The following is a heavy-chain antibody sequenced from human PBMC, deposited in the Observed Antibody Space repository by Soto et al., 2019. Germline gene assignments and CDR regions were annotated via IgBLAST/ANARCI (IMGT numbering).Heavy chain of an antibody. CDR2: SSNSGSFT. J-gene: IGHJ4*02. CDR1: GFTFSDHY. D-gene: IGHD1-1*01. Sequence: AGGSLRLSCAASGFTFSDHYMSWIRQAPGKGLEWIGYSSNSGSFTRYADSVKGRFSISRDNAKNSLYLQINSLRGDDTAIYYCVSSGDKYNLLDYWGQGTPVTVSS. V-gene: IGHV3-11*06. CDR3: VSSGDKYNLLDY.